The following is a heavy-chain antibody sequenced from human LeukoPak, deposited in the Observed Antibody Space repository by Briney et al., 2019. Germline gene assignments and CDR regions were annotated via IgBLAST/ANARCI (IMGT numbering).Heavy chain of an antibody. CDR1: GGSISNYY. V-gene: IGHV4-59*08. CDR3: ARHIGTAAAADY. D-gene: IGHD6-25*01. CDR2: IYYRGST. Sequence: SETLSLTCTVSGGSISNYYWSWIRQPPGKGLEWIGHIYYRGSTNYNPSLKSRVTISVDTSKNQFSLKLTSVNAADTAVYYCARHIGTAAAADYWGQGSLVTVSS. J-gene: IGHJ4*02.